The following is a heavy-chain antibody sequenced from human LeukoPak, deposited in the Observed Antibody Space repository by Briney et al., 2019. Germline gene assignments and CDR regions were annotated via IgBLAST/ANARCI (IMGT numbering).Heavy chain of an antibody. CDR2: IHHSGGT. J-gene: IGHJ3*01. V-gene: IGHV4-38-2*02. CDR1: GGSISDYY. Sequence: SETLSLTCTVSGGSISDYYWSWIRQPPGKGLEWIGTIHHSGGTYYNPSLKSRATISVDTSKNQFSLKLSSVTAADTAVYFCARAVPATIDAFDLWGQGTMVTVSS. CDR3: ARAVPATIDAFDL. D-gene: IGHD2-2*02.